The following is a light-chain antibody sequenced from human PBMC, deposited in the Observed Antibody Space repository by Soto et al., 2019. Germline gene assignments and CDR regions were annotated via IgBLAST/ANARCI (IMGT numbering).Light chain of an antibody. Sequence: DIQMTQSPSSLSASVGDRVTITCRASQGISNYLAWYQQQPGKVPKLLIYVASTLQSGVPSRFSGSRSGTDFTLTISSLQTADVATYYCQKYNSAPWTFGQGTKVEIK. CDR1: QGISNY. CDR2: VAS. J-gene: IGKJ1*01. CDR3: QKYNSAPWT. V-gene: IGKV1-27*01.